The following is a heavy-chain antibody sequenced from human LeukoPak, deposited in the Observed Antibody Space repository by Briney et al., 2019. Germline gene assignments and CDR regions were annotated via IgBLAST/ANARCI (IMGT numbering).Heavy chain of an antibody. J-gene: IGHJ4*02. V-gene: IGHV3-20*04. CDR2: FNWDGGST. CDR1: GFTSDDYG. CDR3: ARDLSSSWYNFGY. Sequence: PGGSLRLSCADPGFTSDDYGMSGVRPAPGEGVEWVCGFNWDGGSTFYADSVKGRFTISRDNAKNTLYLQMNSLRAEDTALYYCARDLSSSWYNFGYWGQGNLVTVSS. D-gene: IGHD6-13*01.